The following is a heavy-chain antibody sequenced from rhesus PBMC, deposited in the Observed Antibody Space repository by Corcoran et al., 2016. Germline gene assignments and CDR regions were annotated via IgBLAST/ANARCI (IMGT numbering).Heavy chain of an antibody. CDR1: GGSISRTY. V-gene: IGHV4-169*01. CDR2: IHGSGRSP. J-gene: IGHJ4*01. CDR3: ARVRYCSGINCRDY. D-gene: IGHD2-27*01. Sequence: QLQLQESGPGLVKPSETLSVTCAVSGGSISRTYWSWLRHAPGNGLEWIGYIHGSGRSPKYNPSLKRRVTLSVDTSKNQLSLKLSLVTAADTAVYYCARVRYCSGINCRDYWGQGVLVTVSS.